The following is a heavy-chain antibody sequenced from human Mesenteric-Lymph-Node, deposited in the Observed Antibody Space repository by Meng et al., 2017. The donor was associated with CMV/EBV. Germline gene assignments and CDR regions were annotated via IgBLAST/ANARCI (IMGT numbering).Heavy chain of an antibody. CDR2: ISYDGSNK. J-gene: IGHJ6*02. D-gene: IGHD3-3*01. CDR1: GFTFSSYA. CDR3: AGRLGGNYYYYAMDV. V-gene: IGHV3-30*04. Sequence: GGSLRLSCAASGFTFSSYAMHWVRQAPGKGLEWVAVISYDGSNKYYADSVKGRFTISRDNARNSLYLQMNSLRAEDTAVYYCAGRLGGNYYYYAMDVWGQGTTVTVSS.